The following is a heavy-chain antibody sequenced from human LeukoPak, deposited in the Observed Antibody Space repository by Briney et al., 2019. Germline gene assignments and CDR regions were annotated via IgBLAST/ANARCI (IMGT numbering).Heavy chain of an antibody. Sequence: GGSLRLSCAASVFTFSSYSMNWVRQAPGKGLEWVSSISSSSSYIYYADSVKGRFTISRDNAKNSLYLQMNSLRAEDTAVYYCARDPGVCSGGSCYFVYWGQRTLVTVSS. V-gene: IGHV3-21*01. J-gene: IGHJ4*02. CDR2: ISSSSSYI. CDR1: VFTFSSYS. D-gene: IGHD2-15*01. CDR3: ARDPGVCSGGSCYFVY.